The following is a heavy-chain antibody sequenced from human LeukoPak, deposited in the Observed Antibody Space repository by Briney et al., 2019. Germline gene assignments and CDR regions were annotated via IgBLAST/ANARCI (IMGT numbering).Heavy chain of an antibody. V-gene: IGHV4-39*07. D-gene: IGHD6-13*01. CDR2: IYNSGST. J-gene: IGHJ5*02. CDR1: GGSISSSSYY. CDR3: ARGIRGYSSSWYWGERVDWFDP. Sequence: PSETLSLTCTVSGGSISSSSYYWGWIRQPPGKGLEWIGIIYNSGSTYYNPSLKSRVTISIDTSKNQFSLKVNSVTAADTAVYYCARGIRGYSSSWYWGERVDWFDPWGQGTLVTVSS.